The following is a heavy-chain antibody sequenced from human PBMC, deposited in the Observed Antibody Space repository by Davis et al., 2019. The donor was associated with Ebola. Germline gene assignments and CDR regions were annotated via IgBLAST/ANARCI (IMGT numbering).Heavy chain of an antibody. CDR1: GYTFTSYA. Sequence: ASVKVSCKASGYTFTSYAMNWVRQAPGQGLEWMGWINTNTGHPTYAQGFTGRFVFSLDTSVSTAYLQISSLKPEDAAVYYCATTIIATPGGFDYWGQGTLVTVSS. D-gene: IGHD2-15*01. J-gene: IGHJ4*02. CDR2: INTNTGHP. V-gene: IGHV7-4-1*02. CDR3: ATTIIATPGGFDY.